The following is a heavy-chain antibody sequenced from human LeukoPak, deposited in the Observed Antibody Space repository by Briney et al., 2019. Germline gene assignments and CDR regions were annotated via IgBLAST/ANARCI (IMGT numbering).Heavy chain of an antibody. V-gene: IGHV4-34*01. CDR1: GGSFSGYY. CDR2: INQSGGT. D-gene: IGHD6-25*01. CDR3: ATIQRDHAFDI. Sequence: SETLSLTCAVYGGSFSGYYWSWIRQPPGKRLEWIGEINQSGGTNYNPSLRSRVSISVDTSKNQFSLKLSSMTAADTAVYFCATIQRDHAFDIWGQGTMVTVSS. J-gene: IGHJ3*02.